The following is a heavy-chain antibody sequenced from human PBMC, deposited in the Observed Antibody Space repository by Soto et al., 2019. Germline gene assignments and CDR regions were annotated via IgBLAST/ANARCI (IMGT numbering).Heavy chain of an antibody. CDR1: GFPVSSNQ. Sequence: EVQLVESGGGLIQTGGSLRLSCAASGFPVSSNQMSWDRQAQGKGLEWVSVIYSGGTTYYADSVKGRFTISRDNSRNTLDLQMNSLRAEDTAVYYCARRQRITMVRVAPSLYFDLWGRVTLVTDSS. V-gene: IGHV3-53*01. D-gene: IGHD3-10*01. CDR3: ARRQRITMVRVAPSLYFDL. CDR2: IYSGGTT. J-gene: IGHJ2*01.